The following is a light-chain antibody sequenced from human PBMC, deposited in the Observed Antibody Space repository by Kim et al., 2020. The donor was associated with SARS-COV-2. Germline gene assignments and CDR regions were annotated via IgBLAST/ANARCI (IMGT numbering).Light chain of an antibody. CDR1: TLPEKQ. CDR2: KDN. J-gene: IGLJ1*01. CDR3: QSADGSGTYV. Sequence: VAPEQTARITCSGDTLPEKQTYWYQQKSGQAPLLVIYKDNESPSGIPGRFSGSSSGTTVTLTISGVQAEDDADYYCQSADGSGTYVFGTGTKVTVL. V-gene: IGLV3-25*03.